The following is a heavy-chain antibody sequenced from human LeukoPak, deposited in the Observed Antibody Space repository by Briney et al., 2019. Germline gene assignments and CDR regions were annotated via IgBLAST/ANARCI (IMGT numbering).Heavy chain of an antibody. J-gene: IGHJ4*02. D-gene: IGHD2-21*02. CDR2: ISYDGSNK. CDR1: GFTFSSYA. Sequence: PGGSLRLSCAASGFTFSSYAMHWVRQAPGKGLEWVAVISYDGSNKYYADSVKGRFTISRDNSKNTLYLQMNSLRAEDTAVYYCARDRHIVVVTAIHWGQGTLATVSS. V-gene: IGHV3-30-3*01. CDR3: ARDRHIVVVTAIH.